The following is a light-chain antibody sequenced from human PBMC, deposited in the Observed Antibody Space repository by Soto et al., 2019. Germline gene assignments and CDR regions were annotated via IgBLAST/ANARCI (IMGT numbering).Light chain of an antibody. CDR2: DVS. V-gene: IGLV2-14*03. J-gene: IGLJ1*01. Sequence: QSVLTQPASVSGSPGQSITISCTGTSSDVGGYNYVSWYQHHPGEAPKLMIFDVSNRPSGVSNRFSGSKSGNTASLTISGLQAEAEADYYCSSYTASSTYVFGTGTKVTVL. CDR3: SSYTASSTYV. CDR1: SSDVGGYNY.